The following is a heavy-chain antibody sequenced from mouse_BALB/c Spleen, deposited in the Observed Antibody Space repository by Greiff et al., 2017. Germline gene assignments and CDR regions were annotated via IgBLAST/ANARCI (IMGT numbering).Heavy chain of an antibody. CDR2: IYPGDGDT. Sequence: VKLMESGAELVKPGASVKLSCTASGFNIKDTYMHWVKQRPEQGLEWIGQIYPGDGDTNYNGKFKGKATLTADKSSSTAYMQLSSLTSEDSAVYFCARGGNWGQGTLVTVSA. V-gene: IGHV1-80*01. CDR3: ARGGN. J-gene: IGHJ3*01. CDR1: GFNIKDTY.